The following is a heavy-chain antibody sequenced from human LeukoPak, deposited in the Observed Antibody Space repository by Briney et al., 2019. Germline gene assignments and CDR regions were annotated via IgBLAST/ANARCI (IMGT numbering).Heavy chain of an antibody. J-gene: IGHJ4*02. CDR2: ISAYNGNT. D-gene: IGHD2-15*01. Sequence: ASVKVSCKASGYTFTSYGISWVRQAPGQGLKWMGWISAYNGNTNYAQKLQGRVTMTTDTSTSTAYMELRSLRSDDTAVYYCARRYCSGGSWCYFDYWGQGTLVTVSS. CDR1: GYTFTSYG. V-gene: IGHV1-18*01. CDR3: ARRYCSGGSWCYFDY.